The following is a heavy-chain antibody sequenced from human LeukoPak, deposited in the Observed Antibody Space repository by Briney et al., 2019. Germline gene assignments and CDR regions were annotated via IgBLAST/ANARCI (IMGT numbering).Heavy chain of an antibody. J-gene: IGHJ4*02. CDR1: GGSISSSSYY. CDR2: IYYSGST. CDR3: ARRGYFLDY. Sequence: SETLSLTCTVSGGSISSSSYYWGWIRQPPGKGLEWVGSIYYSGSTYYNPSLRSRVTISVDTSKSQFSLKLSSVTAADTAVYYCARRGYFLDYWGQGTLVTVSS. V-gene: IGHV4-39*01.